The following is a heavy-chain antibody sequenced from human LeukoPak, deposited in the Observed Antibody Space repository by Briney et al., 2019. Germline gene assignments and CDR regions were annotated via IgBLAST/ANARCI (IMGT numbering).Heavy chain of an antibody. CDR2: TVGIGPDT. CDR1: GFTFTNYA. Sequence: GGSLRLSCAASGFTFTNYAMTWVRQAPGKGLEGVAATVGIGPDTYHADSVKGRFTISRDNSKNILYLQMNSLRVEDTSVYYCTKASAARCIGVFCYPFDHWGQGTLVTVSS. V-gene: IGHV3-23*01. J-gene: IGHJ4*02. D-gene: IGHD2-15*01. CDR3: TKASAARCIGVFCYPFDH.